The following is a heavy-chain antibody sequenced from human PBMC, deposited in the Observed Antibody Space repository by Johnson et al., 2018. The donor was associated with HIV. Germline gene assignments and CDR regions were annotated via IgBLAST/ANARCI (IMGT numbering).Heavy chain of an antibody. D-gene: IGHD5-12*01. Sequence: QVQLVESGGGVVQPWGSLRLSCAASGFTFSDYGMHWVRQAPGKGLEWVAFIRYDGGYKYYADSVKGRFTISRDSSKNTLYLQINSLRPEDTAVYYCAKARGYDPYDAFDIWGQGTMVIVSS. CDR3: AKARGYDPYDAFDI. V-gene: IGHV3-30*02. CDR1: GFTFSDYG. CDR2: IRYDGGYK. J-gene: IGHJ3*02.